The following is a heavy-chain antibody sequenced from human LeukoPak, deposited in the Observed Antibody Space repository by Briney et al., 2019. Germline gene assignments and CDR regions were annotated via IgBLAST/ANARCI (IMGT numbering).Heavy chain of an antibody. Sequence: ASVKVSCKASGYTFTSYGISWVRQAPGQGLEWMGWISAYNGNTNYAQKFQGRVTMTVDTSTDTAYMELSSLRSEDTAVYYCVTMTYDVLTGYHYWFFDLWGRGTLVTVSS. CDR3: VTMTYDVLTGYHYWFFDL. V-gene: IGHV1-18*01. D-gene: IGHD3-9*01. CDR2: ISAYNGNT. CDR1: GYTFTSYG. J-gene: IGHJ2*01.